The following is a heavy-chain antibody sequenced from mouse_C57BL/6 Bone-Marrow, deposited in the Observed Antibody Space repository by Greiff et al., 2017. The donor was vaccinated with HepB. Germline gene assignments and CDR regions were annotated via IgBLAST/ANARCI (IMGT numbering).Heavy chain of an antibody. V-gene: IGHV6-3*01. D-gene: IGHD1-1*02. Sequence: GPGEGLVHPGESRKLSGVASELTLGNYGRTWAARSHERGLEWVAKISLKFDNFATHLAESVKGRFTISRYDSKISVYLQMNNLRAEDTGIYYCTPYGFRPYYYAMDYWGQGTSVTVSS. CDR2: ISLKFDNFAT. CDR1: ELTLGNYG. CDR3: TPYGFRPYYYAMDY. J-gene: IGHJ4*01.